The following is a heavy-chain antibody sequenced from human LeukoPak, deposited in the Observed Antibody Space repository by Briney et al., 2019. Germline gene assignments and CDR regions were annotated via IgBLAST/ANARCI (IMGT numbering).Heavy chain of an antibody. CDR1: GYTFTGYY. V-gene: IGHV1-2*02. D-gene: IGHD5-18*01. CDR2: INPNSGGT. J-gene: IGHJ4*02. CDR3: ARWGYGYQLHY. Sequence: VASVKVSCKASGYTFTGYYMHWVRQAPGQGLEWMGWINPNSGGTNYARKFQGRVTMTRDTSISTAYMELSRLRSDDTAVYYCARWGYGYQLHYWGQGTLVTVSS.